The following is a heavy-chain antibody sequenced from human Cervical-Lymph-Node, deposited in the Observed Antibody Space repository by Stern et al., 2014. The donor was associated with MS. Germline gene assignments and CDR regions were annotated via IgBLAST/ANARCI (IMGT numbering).Heavy chain of an antibody. CDR2: IYPGASDT. CDR1: GYDFSTYW. V-gene: IGHV5-51*03. CDR3: ARPGALYFFDY. Sequence: DQLVQSGAEMKKPGESLRISCQGSGYDFSTYWIAWVRQMPGKGLEWLGIIYPGASDTKYSPSFQGRVTISVDKSISTAYLHWSSLQASDTATYFCARPGALYFFDYWGQGTLVTVSS. D-gene: IGHD1-26*01. J-gene: IGHJ4*02.